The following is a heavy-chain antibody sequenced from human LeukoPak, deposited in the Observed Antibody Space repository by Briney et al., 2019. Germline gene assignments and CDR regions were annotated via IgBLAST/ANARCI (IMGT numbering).Heavy chain of an antibody. Sequence: SGTLSLTCTVSGASVNDNYWSWSRQPGGRTREWIGRIYTDGSTNYNPSLKSRVAISVDTSTNQFSLFLRSVTAADTAIYYCTIGSSSGSLAYWGQGTLVTVSS. CDR1: GASVNDNY. D-gene: IGHD2-15*01. V-gene: IGHV4-4*07. CDR2: IYTDGST. J-gene: IGHJ4*02. CDR3: TIGSSSGSLAY.